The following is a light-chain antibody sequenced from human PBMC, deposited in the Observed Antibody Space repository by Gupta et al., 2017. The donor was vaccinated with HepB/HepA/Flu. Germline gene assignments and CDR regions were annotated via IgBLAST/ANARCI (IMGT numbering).Light chain of an antibody. J-gene: IGLJ3*02. CDR2: KNT. CDR1: SATIGSHY. Sequence: AALTQPPSPSGTVGQRDTIACSGSSATIGSHYVYWYQQLPGTAPKLLIYKNTERPSGVPDRFSGSKSGTSASLTISGLRSEDEADYYCAAWDASLSGWVFGGGTKLTVL. V-gene: IGLV1-47*01. CDR3: AAWDASLSGWV.